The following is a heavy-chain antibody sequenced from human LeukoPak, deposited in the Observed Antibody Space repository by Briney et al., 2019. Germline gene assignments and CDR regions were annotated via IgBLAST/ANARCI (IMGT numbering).Heavy chain of an antibody. D-gene: IGHD6-6*01. CDR3: ANALKEYSSSSGLDY. CDR1: GFTFSSYA. V-gene: IGHV3-23*01. CDR2: ISGSGGST. J-gene: IGHJ4*02. Sequence: PGGSLRLSCAASGFTFSSYAMRWVRQAPGKGLEWVSAISGSGGSTYYADSVKGRFTISRDNSKNTLYLQMNSLRAEDTAVYYCANALKEYSSSSGLDYWGQGTLVTVSS.